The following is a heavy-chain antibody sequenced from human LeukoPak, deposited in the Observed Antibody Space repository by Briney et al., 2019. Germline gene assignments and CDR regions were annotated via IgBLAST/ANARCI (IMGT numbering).Heavy chain of an antibody. CDR2: INPNSGGT. CDR3: ARRKDTAMASPFDY. Sequence: ASVKVSCKASGYTFTGYYMHWVRQAPGQGLEWMGWINPNSGGTNYAQKFQGRVTMTRDTSISTAYMELSRLRSDDTAVYYCARRKDTAMASPFDYWGQGTLVTVSS. J-gene: IGHJ4*02. CDR1: GYTFTGYY. V-gene: IGHV1-2*02. D-gene: IGHD5-18*01.